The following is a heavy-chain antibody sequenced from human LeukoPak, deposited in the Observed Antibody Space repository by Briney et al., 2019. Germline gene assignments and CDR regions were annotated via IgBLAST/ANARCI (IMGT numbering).Heavy chain of an antibody. Sequence: GGSLRLSCAASGFTFSSYTMNWVRQAPGKGLEWVSYISSTSSHIYYADSVKGRFTVSRDNAKDSLYLQMNSLRDEDTAVYYCARDLISGDYTFDYWGQGALVTVSS. V-gene: IGHV3-21*05. CDR2: ISSTSSHI. CDR1: GFTFSSYT. J-gene: IGHJ4*02. CDR3: ARDLISGDYTFDY. D-gene: IGHD4-11*01.